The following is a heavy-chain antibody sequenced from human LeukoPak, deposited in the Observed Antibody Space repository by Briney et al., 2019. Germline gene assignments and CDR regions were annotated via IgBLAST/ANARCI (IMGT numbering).Heavy chain of an antibody. CDR2: INWNGGST. J-gene: IGHJ4*02. CDR3: AREIEWFGELFGPTGFDY. V-gene: IGHV3-20*04. CDR1: GFTFDDYG. Sequence: GGSLRLSCAASGFTFDDYGMSWVRQAPGKGLEWVSGINWNGGSTGYADSVKGRFTISRDNAKNSLYLQMNSLRAEDTAMYYCAREIEWFGELFGPTGFDYWGQGTLVTVSS. D-gene: IGHD3-10*01.